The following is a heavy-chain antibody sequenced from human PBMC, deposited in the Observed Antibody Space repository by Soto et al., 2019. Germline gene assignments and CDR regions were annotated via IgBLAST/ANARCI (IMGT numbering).Heavy chain of an antibody. V-gene: IGHV3-33*01. J-gene: IGHJ4*02. CDR3: ARDLWFGELLPDY. CDR2: IWYDGSNK. CDR1: GFTFSSYG. Sequence: GGSLRLSCAASGFTFSSYGMHWVRQAPGKGLEWVAVIWYDGSNKYYADSVKGRFTISRDNSKNTLYLQMNSLRAEDTAVYYCARDLWFGELLPDYWGQGTLVTVSS. D-gene: IGHD3-10*01.